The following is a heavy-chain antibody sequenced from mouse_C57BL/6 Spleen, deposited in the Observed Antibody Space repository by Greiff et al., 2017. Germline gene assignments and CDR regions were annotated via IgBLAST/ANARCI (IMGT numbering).Heavy chain of an antibody. CDR1: GYTFTSYW. Sequence: QLQLQQPGAELVKPGASVKLSCTASGYTFTSYWMHWVKQRPGQGLEWIGMIHPNSGSTNYNEKFKSKATLTVDKSSSTAYMQLISLTSEDSAVYYCARGGPRMDYWGQGTSVAASS. V-gene: IGHV1-64*01. J-gene: IGHJ4*01. CDR2: IHPNSGST. CDR3: ARGGPRMDY. D-gene: IGHD2-10*02.